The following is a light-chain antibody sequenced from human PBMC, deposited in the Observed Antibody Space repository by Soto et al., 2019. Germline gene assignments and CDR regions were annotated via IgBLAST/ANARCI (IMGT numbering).Light chain of an antibody. J-gene: IGKJ1*01. CDR2: DAS. CDR3: LQYDTWPPGT. V-gene: IGKV3-15*01. CDR1: EDVSSK. Sequence: IFMTQSPATLSVSPGGRATLSCRASEDVSSKLAWYQQKPGLPPRLVIYDASTRATGIPGRFSGSGSGKDFTLTISGLQAEDFANYYCLQYDTWPPGTFGQGTKVEI.